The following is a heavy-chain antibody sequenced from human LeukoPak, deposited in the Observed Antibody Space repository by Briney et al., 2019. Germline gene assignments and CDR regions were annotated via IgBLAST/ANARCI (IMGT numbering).Heavy chain of an antibody. CDR3: ARVGLGGSAFDI. V-gene: IGHV4-30-2*01. D-gene: IGHD3-16*01. CDR1: GGSISSGGYS. CDR2: IYHSGST. J-gene: IGHJ3*02. Sequence: SETLSLTCAVSGGSISSGGYSWSWIRQPPGKGLEWIGYIYHSGSTYYNPSLRSRVTISVDRSKNQFSLKLSSVTAADTAVYYCARVGLGGSAFDIWGQGTMVTVSS.